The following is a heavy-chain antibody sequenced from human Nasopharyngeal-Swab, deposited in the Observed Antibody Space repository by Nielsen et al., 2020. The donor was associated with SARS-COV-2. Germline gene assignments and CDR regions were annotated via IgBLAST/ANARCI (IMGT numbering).Heavy chain of an antibody. CDR2: ISSGGDTI. Sequence: GESLKISCVASGFIFSSYSINWVRQAPGKGLEWVSYISSGGDTIYYSDSVKGRFTISRDNAKNSLYLQMNSLRAEDTAVYYCAEGDPFDYWGQGTLVTVSS. CDR3: AEGDPFDY. CDR1: GFIFSSYS. J-gene: IGHJ4*02. V-gene: IGHV3-48*01. D-gene: IGHD2-21*02.